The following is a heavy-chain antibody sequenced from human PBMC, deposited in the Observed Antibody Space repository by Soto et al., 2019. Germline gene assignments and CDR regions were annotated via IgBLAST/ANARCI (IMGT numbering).Heavy chain of an antibody. V-gene: IGHV1-69*12. J-gene: IGHJ4*02. D-gene: IGHD6-6*01. Sequence: QVQLVQSGAEVKKPGSSVKVSCKASGGTFSSYAISWVRQAPGQGLGWMGGIIPIFGTANYGQKFRGRVTITADESTSTAYMELSSLRSEDTAVYYCAMSSSIAARFDYWGQGNLVTVSS. CDR1: GGTFSSYA. CDR3: AMSSSIAARFDY. CDR2: IIPIFGTA.